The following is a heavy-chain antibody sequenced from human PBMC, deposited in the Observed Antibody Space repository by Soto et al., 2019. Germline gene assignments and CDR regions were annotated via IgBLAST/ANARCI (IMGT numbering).Heavy chain of an antibody. V-gene: IGHV4-61*01. D-gene: IGHD3-16*01. CDR1: GGSVSSGSYY. Sequence: PSETLSLTCTVSGGSVSSGSYYWSWIRQPPGKGLEWIGYIYYSGSTNYNPSLKSRVTISVDTSKNQFSLKLSSVTAADTAVYYCARDWGRQGFDYWGQGTLVTVSS. J-gene: IGHJ4*02. CDR3: ARDWGRQGFDY. CDR2: IYYSGST.